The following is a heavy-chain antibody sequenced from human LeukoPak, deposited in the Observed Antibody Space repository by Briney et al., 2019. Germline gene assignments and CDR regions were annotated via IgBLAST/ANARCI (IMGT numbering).Heavy chain of an antibody. V-gene: IGHV3-48*04. CDR2: ISSSSSTI. CDR1: GFTFSSYS. D-gene: IGHD3-22*01. Sequence: PGGSLRLSCAASGFTFSSYSMNWVRQAPGKGLEWVSYISSSSSTIYYADSVKGRFTISRDNAKNSLYLQMNSLRAEDTAVYYRARDWDSSGYYGVDVWGKGTTVTVSS. J-gene: IGHJ6*04. CDR3: ARDWDSSGYYGVDV.